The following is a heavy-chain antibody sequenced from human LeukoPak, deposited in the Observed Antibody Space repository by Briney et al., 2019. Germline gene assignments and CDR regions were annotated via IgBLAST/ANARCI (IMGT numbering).Heavy chain of an antibody. CDR3: ARSGPYYYHYLDV. D-gene: IGHD3-10*01. CDR2: VYHSGST. J-gene: IGHJ6*03. V-gene: IGHV4-38-2*02. Sequence: SETLSLTCTVSGYSLTNGYYWVCIRQPPGKGLEWIGAVYHSGSTYYNPSLRSRVATSVDTSKNQFSLKLSSVTAADTAVYFCARSGPYYYHYLDVWGKGTTVTVSS. CDR1: GYSLTNGYY.